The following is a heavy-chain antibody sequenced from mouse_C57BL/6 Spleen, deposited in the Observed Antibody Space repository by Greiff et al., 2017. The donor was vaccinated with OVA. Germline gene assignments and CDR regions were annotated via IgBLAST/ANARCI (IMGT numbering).Heavy chain of an antibody. D-gene: IGHD3-3*01. CDR2: IDPSDSYT. J-gene: IGHJ3*01. CDR1: GYTFTSSW. Sequence: QVQLQQPGAELVRPGPSVKLSCKASGYTFTSSWMHWVKQRPGQGLEWIGVIDPSDSYTNYNQKFKGKATLTVDTSSSTAYMQLSSLTSEDSAVYYCARGGPGAWFAYWGQGTLVTVSA. CDR3: ARGGPGAWFAY. V-gene: IGHV1-59*01.